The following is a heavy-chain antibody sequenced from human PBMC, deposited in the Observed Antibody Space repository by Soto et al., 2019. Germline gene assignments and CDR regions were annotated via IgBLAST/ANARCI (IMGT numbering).Heavy chain of an antibody. CDR2: MNPNSGNT. CDR3: ARERTVAGNDY. Sequence: ASVKVSCTASGGTFSSYPINWVRQATGQGLEWMGWMNPNSGNTGYAQKFQGRVTMTRNTSISTAYMELSSLRSEDTAVYYCARERTVAGNDYWGQGTLVTVSS. J-gene: IGHJ4*02. D-gene: IGHD6-19*01. CDR1: GGTFSSYP. V-gene: IGHV1-8*02.